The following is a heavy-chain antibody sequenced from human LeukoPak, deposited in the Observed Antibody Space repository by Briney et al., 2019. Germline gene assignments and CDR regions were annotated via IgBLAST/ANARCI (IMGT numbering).Heavy chain of an antibody. V-gene: IGHV1-69*04. J-gene: IGHJ4*02. Sequence: GASVKVSCKASGGTFSSYAISWVRQAPGQGLEWMGRIIPILGIANYAQKFQGRVTITADKSTSTAYMELSSLRSEDTAVYYCASHEDDILTGYHNFDYWGQGTLVTVSS. CDR3: ASHEDDILTGYHNFDY. CDR1: GGTFSSYA. CDR2: IIPILGIA. D-gene: IGHD3-9*01.